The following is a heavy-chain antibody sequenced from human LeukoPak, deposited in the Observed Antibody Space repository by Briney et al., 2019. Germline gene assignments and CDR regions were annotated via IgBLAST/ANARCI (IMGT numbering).Heavy chain of an antibody. V-gene: IGHV3-23*01. J-gene: IGHJ4*02. CDR2: ITGADDRT. D-gene: IGHD1-26*01. Sequence: PGGSLRLSCAASGFTFSDAAMTWVRQAPGKGLEWVSTITGADDRTYYADSVQGRFTISRDYSKNTLYLQMNSLRAEDTAVYYCAKGKWREGATFDYWGQGTLVTVSS. CDR3: AKGKWREGATFDY. CDR1: GFTFSDAA.